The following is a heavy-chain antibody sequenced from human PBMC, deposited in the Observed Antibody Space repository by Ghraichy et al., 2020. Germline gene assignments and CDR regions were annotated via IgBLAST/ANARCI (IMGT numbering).Heavy chain of an antibody. J-gene: IGHJ4*02. CDR2: IYTRGSA. D-gene: IGHD3-22*01. Sequence: SQTLSLTCTVSGGSINDHYWTWIRQPAGKGLEWIGRIYTRGSANYSPSLKSQVTMSVDTSKHQVSLILTSVTAADTAIYYCAKSRNGYFDTSGYYDWGQGTLVTVSS. V-gene: IGHV4-4*07. CDR1: GGSINDHY. CDR3: AKSRNGYFDTSGYYD.